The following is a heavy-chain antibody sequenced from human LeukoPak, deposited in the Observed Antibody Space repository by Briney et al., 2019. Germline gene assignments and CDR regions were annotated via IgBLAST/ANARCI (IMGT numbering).Heavy chain of an antibody. CDR2: INPNSGGT. CDR1: GYTFTSYG. V-gene: IGHV1-2*02. J-gene: IGHJ5*02. Sequence: ASVKVSCKASGYTFTSYGISWVRQAPGQGLEWMGWINPNSGGTNYAQKFQGRVTMTRDTSISTAYMELSRLRSDDTAVYYCAREDGYYDSSGYSPSNWFDPWGQGTLVTVSS. CDR3: AREDGYYDSSGYSPSNWFDP. D-gene: IGHD3-22*01.